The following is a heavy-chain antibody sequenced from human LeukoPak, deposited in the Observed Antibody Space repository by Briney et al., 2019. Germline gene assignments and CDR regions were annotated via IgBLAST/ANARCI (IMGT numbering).Heavy chain of an antibody. CDR1: GYTFTNYG. D-gene: IGHD6-19*01. Sequence: ASVKVSCKASGYTFTNYGISWGRQAPGQGLEWMGWISASNGNTNYAQRLQGRVTMTTDTSTSTAYMELRSLRSDDTAVYYCARVGGEQWLVIGGYWGQGTLVTVSS. J-gene: IGHJ4*02. V-gene: IGHV1-18*01. CDR3: ARVGGEQWLVIGGY. CDR2: ISASNGNT.